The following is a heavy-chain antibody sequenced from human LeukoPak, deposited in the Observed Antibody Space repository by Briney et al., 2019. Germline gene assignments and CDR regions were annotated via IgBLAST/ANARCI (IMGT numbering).Heavy chain of an antibody. V-gene: IGHV3-30*18. J-gene: IGHJ4*02. CDR1: GFTFSSYG. CDR2: ISYDGSNK. CDR3: AKDWVVVAATTD. Sequence: GGSLRLSCAASGFTFSSYGMHWVRQAPGKGLEWVAVISYDGSNKYYADSVKGRFTISRDNSKNTLYLQMNSLRAEDTAVYYCAKDWVVVAATTDWGQGTLVTVSS. D-gene: IGHD2-15*01.